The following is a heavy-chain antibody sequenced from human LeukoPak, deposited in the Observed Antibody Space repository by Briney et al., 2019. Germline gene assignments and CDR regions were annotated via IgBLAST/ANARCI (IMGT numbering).Heavy chain of an antibody. CDR1: GGSFSGYY. J-gene: IGHJ5*02. D-gene: IGHD4-17*01. Sequence: PSETLSLTCAVYGGSFSGYYWSWIRQPPGKGLEWIGEINHSGSTNYNPSLKSRVTISVDTSKNQFSLKLSSVTAADTAVYYCARGRSTVTTVNWFGPWGQGTLVTVSS. V-gene: IGHV4-34*01. CDR3: ARGRSTVTTVNWFGP. CDR2: INHSGST.